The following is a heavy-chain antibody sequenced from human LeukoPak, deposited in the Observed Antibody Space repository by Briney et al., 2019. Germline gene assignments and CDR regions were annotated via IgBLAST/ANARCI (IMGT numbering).Heavy chain of an antibody. J-gene: IGHJ6*03. CDR2: IRSKAYGGTT. CDR3: TRGLDTAMAYYYYYMDV. V-gene: IGHV3-49*04. D-gene: IGHD5-18*01. Sequence: PGRSLRLSCTAPGFTFGDYAMSWVRQAPGKGLEWVRFIRSKAYGGTTEYAASVKGRFTISRDDSKSIAYLQMNSLKTEDTAVYYCTRGLDTAMAYYYYYMDVWGRGTTVTVSS. CDR1: GFTFGDYA.